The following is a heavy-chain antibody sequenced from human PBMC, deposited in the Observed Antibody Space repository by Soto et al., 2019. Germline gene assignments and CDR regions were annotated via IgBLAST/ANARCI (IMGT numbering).Heavy chain of an antibody. V-gene: IGHV4-31*03. CDR2: ICYSGST. CDR3: ARARLRAVYAFDI. CDR1: GGSVSSGAYY. D-gene: IGHD5-12*01. Sequence: SETLSLTCTVSGGSVSSGAYYWTWIRRRPGKGLEWIGYICYSGSTYYSPSLKSRLSISLDTSKNQLPQRLCAVTAADTAMYYGARARLRAVYAFDIWGQGTMVTVSS. J-gene: IGHJ3*02.